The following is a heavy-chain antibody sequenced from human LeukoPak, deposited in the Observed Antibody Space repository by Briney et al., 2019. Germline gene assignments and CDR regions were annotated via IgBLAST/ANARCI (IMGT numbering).Heavy chain of an antibody. D-gene: IGHD3-10*01. CDR3: ASSDYYGSGSYSFDY. Sequence: PSETLSLTCTVSGGSISSYYWSWIRQPPGKGLEWIGYIYYSGSTNYNPSLKSRVTISVDTSKNQFSLKLSSVTAADTAVYYCASSDYYGSGSYSFDYWGQGTLVTVSS. J-gene: IGHJ4*02. CDR2: IYYSGST. V-gene: IGHV4-59*01. CDR1: GGSISSYY.